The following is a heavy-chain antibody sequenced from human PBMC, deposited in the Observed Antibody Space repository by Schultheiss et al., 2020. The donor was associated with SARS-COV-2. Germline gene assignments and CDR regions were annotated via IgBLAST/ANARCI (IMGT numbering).Heavy chain of an antibody. CDR1: GGSISSSSYY. V-gene: IGHV4-39*07. CDR2: IYHSGST. CDR3: ARVNHNHGGLWSGYYTVTVVY. J-gene: IGHJ4*02. D-gene: IGHD3-3*01. Sequence: SETLSLTCTVSGGSISSSSYYWGWIRQPPGKGLEWIGSIYHSGSTYYNLSLKSRVTISVDTSKNQFSLKLSSVTAADTAVYYCARVNHNHGGLWSGYYTVTVVYWGQGTLVTVSS.